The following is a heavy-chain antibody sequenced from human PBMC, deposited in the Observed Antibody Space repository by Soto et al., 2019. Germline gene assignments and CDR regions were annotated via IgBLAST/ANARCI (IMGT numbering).Heavy chain of an antibody. Sequence: PSETLSLTCAVYGGSFSGYYWSWIRQPPGKGLEWIGEINHSGSTNYNPSLKSRVTISVDTSKNQFSLKLSSVTAADTAVYYCARGKGHGSGSWPPAPFDYWGQGTLVTVSS. CDR2: INHSGST. D-gene: IGHD3-10*01. CDR3: ARGKGHGSGSWPPAPFDY. J-gene: IGHJ4*02. V-gene: IGHV4-34*01. CDR1: GGSFSGYY.